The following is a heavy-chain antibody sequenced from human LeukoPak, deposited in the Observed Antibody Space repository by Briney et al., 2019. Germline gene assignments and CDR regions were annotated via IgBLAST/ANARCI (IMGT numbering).Heavy chain of an antibody. CDR1: VGSNSSSAYS. J-gene: IGHJ6*02. CDR2: YFYVGRT. V-gene: IGHV4-39*01. CDR3: VRLSSMVTLVGGGPYSYYVMDV. D-gene: IGHD4-17*01. Sequence: SETLSLTCTVSVGSNSSSAYSWGWIRQPPGKCLEYIGNYFYVGRTFYNPPLKSRVTISVDTSKNQFSLKLSSVTAADTAVYYCVRLSSMVTLVGGGPYSYYVMDVWGQGTTVTVSS.